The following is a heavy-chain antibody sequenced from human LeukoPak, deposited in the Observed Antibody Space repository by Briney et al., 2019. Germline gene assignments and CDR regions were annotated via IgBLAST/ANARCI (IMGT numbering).Heavy chain of an antibody. J-gene: IGHJ6*02. CDR3: ARGRHSSWPPYYYYGMDV. CDR1: GGTFSSYA. D-gene: IGHD6-13*01. Sequence: SVKVSCKASGGTFSSYAISWVRQAPGQGLEWMGGIIPIFGTANYAQKFQGRVTITADESTSTAYMELSSLRSEDTAVYYCARGRHSSWPPYYYYGMDVWGQGTTVTVSS. CDR2: IIPIFGTA. V-gene: IGHV1-69*13.